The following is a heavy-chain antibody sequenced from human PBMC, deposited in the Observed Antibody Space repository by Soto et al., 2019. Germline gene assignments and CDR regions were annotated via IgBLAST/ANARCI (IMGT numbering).Heavy chain of an antibody. CDR2: ISGSGGST. J-gene: IGHJ6*04. D-gene: IGHD2-15*01. Sequence: GGSLRLSCAASGFTFSSYAMSWVRQAPGKGLEWVSAISGSGGSTYYADSVKGRFTISRDNSKNTLYLQMNSLRAEDTAVYYCAKEDYCSGGSCYDLYSSGRPHVWGKGTTVTVSS. V-gene: IGHV3-23*01. CDR3: AKEDYCSGGSCYDLYSSGRPHV. CDR1: GFTFSSYA.